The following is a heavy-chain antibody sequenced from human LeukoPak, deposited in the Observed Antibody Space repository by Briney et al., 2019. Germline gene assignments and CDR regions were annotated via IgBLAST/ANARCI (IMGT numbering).Heavy chain of an antibody. D-gene: IGHD4-17*01. CDR2: INSDGSSA. V-gene: IGHV3-74*01. Sequence: GGSLRLSCAASGFTFSSYWMHWVRQAPGKGLVWVSRINSDGSSASYADSVKGRFTISRDNAKNTLYLQMNSLRAEDTAVYYCAREDYGDYFDYWGQGTLVTVSS. J-gene: IGHJ4*02. CDR1: GFTFSSYW. CDR3: AREDYGDYFDY.